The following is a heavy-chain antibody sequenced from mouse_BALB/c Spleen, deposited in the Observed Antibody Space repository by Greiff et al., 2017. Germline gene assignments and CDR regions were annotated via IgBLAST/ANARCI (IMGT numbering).Heavy chain of an antibody. J-gene: IGHJ4*01. D-gene: IGHD4-1*01. CDR2: ISDGGSYT. CDR3: ARDSGIAMDY. CDR1: GFTFSDYY. Sequence: EVMLVESGGGLVKPGGSLKLSCAASGFTFSDYYMYWVRQTPEKRLEWVATISDGGSYTYYPDSVKGRFTISRDNAKNNLYLQMSSLKSEDTAMYYCARDSGIAMDYWGQGTSVTVSS. V-gene: IGHV5-4*02.